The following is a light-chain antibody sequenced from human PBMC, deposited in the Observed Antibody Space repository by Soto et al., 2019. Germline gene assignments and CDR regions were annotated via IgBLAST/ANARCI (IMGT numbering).Light chain of an antibody. CDR1: SSDVGGYNY. CDR2: EVS. Sequence: QSALTQPASVSGSPRQSITISCTGTSSDVGGYNYVSWYQQHPGKAPKLMIYEVSNRPSGVSNRFSGSKSGNTASLTISGLQAEDEADYYCSSYTTPNTYVFGTGTKLTVL. CDR3: SSYTTPNTYV. J-gene: IGLJ1*01. V-gene: IGLV2-14*01.